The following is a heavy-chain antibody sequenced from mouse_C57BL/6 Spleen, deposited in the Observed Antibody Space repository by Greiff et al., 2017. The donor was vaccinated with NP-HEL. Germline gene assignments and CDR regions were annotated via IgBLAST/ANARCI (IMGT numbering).Heavy chain of an antibody. CDR3: ARERGYLEGWFAY. CDR2: IYPGSGST. J-gene: IGHJ3*01. CDR1: GYTFTSYW. V-gene: IGHV1-55*01. Sequence: QVQLQQPGAELVKPGASVKMSCKASGYTFTSYWITWVKQRPGQGLEWIGDIYPGSGSTNYNEKFKSKATLTVDTSSSPAYMQLSSLTSEDSAVYYCARERGYLEGWFAYWGQGTLVTVSA. D-gene: IGHD2-2*01.